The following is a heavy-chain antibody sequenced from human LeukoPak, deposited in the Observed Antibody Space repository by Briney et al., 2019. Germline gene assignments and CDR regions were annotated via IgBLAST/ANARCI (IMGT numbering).Heavy chain of an antibody. CDR1: GFTFSSYS. CDR2: ISSSSSYT. CDR3: ARSSPHCSSTSCYNDAFDI. J-gene: IGHJ3*02. Sequence: GGSLRLSCAASGFTFSSYSMNWVRQAPGKGLEWVSSISSSSSYTYYADSVKGRFTISRDNAKNSLYLQMNSLRAEDTAVYYCARSSPHCSSTSCYNDAFDIWGQGTMVTVSS. V-gene: IGHV3-21*01. D-gene: IGHD2-2*02.